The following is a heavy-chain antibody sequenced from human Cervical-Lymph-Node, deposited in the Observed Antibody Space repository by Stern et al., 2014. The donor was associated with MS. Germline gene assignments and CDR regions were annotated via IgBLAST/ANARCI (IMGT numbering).Heavy chain of an antibody. CDR3: VTGRGYMSGQPDFDY. CDR2: ISYDGSNK. J-gene: IGHJ4*02. Sequence: VQLLESGGGVVQPGRSLRLSCEASGFRFSSYGIHWVRQAPGKGLEWVAVISYDGSNKHYGVSVKGPFTISRSNSKNQLFLHMNKLSAEDPGVYYCVTGRGYMSGQPDFDYWGQGALVTVTS. D-gene: IGHD5-18*01. V-gene: IGHV3-30*03. CDR1: GFRFSSYG.